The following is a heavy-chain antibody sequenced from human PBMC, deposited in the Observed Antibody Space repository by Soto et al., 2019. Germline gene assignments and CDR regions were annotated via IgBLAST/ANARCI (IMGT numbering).Heavy chain of an antibody. Sequence: VGSLRLSFAASGFTLSSYAMSWVRQAQGEGLEWVSAISSSGGSTYYAVYVKGRFTNSRENTKNTMYLQMNSLRAEVMAVYYCAKAQKRRITIFGVVIPYGMDVWGQGTTVTVSS. J-gene: IGHJ6*02. CDR1: GFTLSSYA. D-gene: IGHD3-3*01. CDR2: ISSSGGST. V-gene: IGHV3-23*01. CDR3: AKAQKRRITIFGVVIPYGMDV.